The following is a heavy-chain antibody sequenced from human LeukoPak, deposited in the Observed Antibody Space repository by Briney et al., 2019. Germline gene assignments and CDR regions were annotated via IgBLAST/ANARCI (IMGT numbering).Heavy chain of an antibody. J-gene: IGHJ5*02. Sequence: PSETLSLTCAVYGGSFSGYYWSWIRQPPGKGLEWIGEINHSGSTNYNPSLKSRVTISVDTSKNQFSLKLSSVTAADTAVYYCARASSSSWYHWFDPWGQGTLVTVSS. CDR1: GGSFSGYY. D-gene: IGHD6-13*01. CDR2: INHSGST. CDR3: ARASSSSWYHWFDP. V-gene: IGHV4-34*01.